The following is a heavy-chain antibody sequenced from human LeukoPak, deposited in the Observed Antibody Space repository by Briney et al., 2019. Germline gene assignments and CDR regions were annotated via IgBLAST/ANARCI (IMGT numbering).Heavy chain of an antibody. CDR2: IYYSGST. Sequence: SETLSLTCTVSGGPISSGGYYWGWIRQPPGKGLEWIGSIYYSGSTYYNPSLKSRVTISVDTSKNQFSLKLSSVTAADTAVYYCARAPSSWYRAEYFQHWGQGTLVTVSS. V-gene: IGHV4-39*07. J-gene: IGHJ1*01. CDR1: GGPISSGGYY. CDR3: ARAPSSWYRAEYFQH. D-gene: IGHD6-13*01.